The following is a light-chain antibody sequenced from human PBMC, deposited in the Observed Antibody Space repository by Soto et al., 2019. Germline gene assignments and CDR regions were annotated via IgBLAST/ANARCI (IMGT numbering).Light chain of an antibody. CDR2: GAS. CDR1: QTVNNNY. V-gene: IGKV3-20*01. Sequence: ELVLTQSPGTLSLSPGERATLSCRASQTVNNNYLAWYQQIPGQAPRLLISGASGRATGTPDRFSGSASGTDFTLTISRLEPEDCAVYYCQQYGSSPLPFGGGTKVEIK. CDR3: QQYGSSPLP. J-gene: IGKJ4*01.